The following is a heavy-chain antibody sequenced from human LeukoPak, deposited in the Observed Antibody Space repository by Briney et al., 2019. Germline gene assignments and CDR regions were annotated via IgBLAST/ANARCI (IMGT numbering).Heavy chain of an antibody. CDR1: VGSISSYY. V-gene: IGHV4-59*08. CDR3: ASTGRYSSSSLAFDI. D-gene: IGHD6-6*01. Sequence: SETLPLTCTDSVGSISSYYWSLLRQPPPEGLEWIGYIYYSGSTNYSPSLKSRVTISVDTSKNQFSLKLSSVTAADTAVYYCASTGRYSSSSLAFDIWGQGTMVTVSS. J-gene: IGHJ3*02. CDR2: IYYSGST.